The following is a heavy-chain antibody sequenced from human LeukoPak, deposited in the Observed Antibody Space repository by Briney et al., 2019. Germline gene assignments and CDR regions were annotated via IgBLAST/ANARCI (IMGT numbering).Heavy chain of an antibody. CDR2: IYYSGST. CDR1: GYSISSGYY. Sequence: SETLSLTCTVSGYSISSGYYWGWIRQPPGQGLEWIGSIYYSGSTYYNPSLKSRVTISVDTSKNQFSLKLSSVTAADTAVYYCARSSLVDSSSWLFDYWGQGTLVTVSS. CDR3: ARSSLVDSSSWLFDY. V-gene: IGHV4-38-2*02. J-gene: IGHJ4*02. D-gene: IGHD6-13*01.